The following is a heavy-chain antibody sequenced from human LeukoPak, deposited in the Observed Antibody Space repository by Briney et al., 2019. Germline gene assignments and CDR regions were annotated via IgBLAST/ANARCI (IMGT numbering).Heavy chain of an antibody. V-gene: IGHV3-74*01. J-gene: IGHJ4*02. CDR2: IDLAGEYT. Sequence: GGSLRLSCAASGFTFSNYNMNWVRQAPGKGLVWVSRIDLAGEYTTYADSVKGRFTISRDNAKNTLYLQMNSLRAEDTAVYYCARGRGSYYYYFDYWGQGTLVTVSS. D-gene: IGHD1-26*01. CDR3: ARGRGSYYYYFDY. CDR1: GFTFSNYN.